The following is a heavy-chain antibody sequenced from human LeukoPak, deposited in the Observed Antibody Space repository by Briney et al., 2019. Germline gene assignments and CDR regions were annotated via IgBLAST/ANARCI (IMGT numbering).Heavy chain of an antibody. D-gene: IGHD3-10*01. CDR3: ARNRYYYGSGSYGVPNWFDP. J-gene: IGHJ5*02. V-gene: IGHV4-39*01. CDR1: GGSVSSNSYY. CDR2: IYYSGST. Sequence: SETLSLTCTVSGGSVSSNSYYWGWIRQPPGKGLEWIGSIYYSGSTYYKSSLKSRVTISVDTSKNQFSLKLSSVTAADTAVYYCARNRYYYGSGSYGVPNWFDPWGQGTLVIVSS.